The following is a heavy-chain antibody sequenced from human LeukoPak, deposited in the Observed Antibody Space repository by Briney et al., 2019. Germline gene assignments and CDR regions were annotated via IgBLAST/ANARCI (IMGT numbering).Heavy chain of an antibody. CDR1: GYTFTGYY. D-gene: IGHD2-15*01. CDR2: INPNNGGT. J-gene: IGHJ4*02. V-gene: IGHV1-2*02. CDR3: ARDPAPQYCSGGSCYSEYYFDY. Sequence: GASVKVSCKASGYTFTGYYMHWVRQAPGQGLEWMGWINPNNGGTNYAQKFHGRVTTTRDTSISTSYMELSRVRSDDTAVYYCARDPAPQYCSGGSCYSEYYFDYWGQGTLVTVSS.